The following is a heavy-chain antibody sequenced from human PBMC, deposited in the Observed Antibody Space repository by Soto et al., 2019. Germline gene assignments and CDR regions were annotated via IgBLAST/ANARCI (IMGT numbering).Heavy chain of an antibody. V-gene: IGHV1-46*01. CDR3: ARDSLSSFDY. Sequence: ASVKVSCKASGYIFTSYYIHWVRQAPGQGLEWMGIINPSGDSTSHAQKFQGRVSMTRDTSTSTVYMELSSLRSEDTAVYYCARDSLSSFDYWGQGTLVTVSS. CDR2: INPSGDST. CDR1: GYIFTSYY. J-gene: IGHJ4*02.